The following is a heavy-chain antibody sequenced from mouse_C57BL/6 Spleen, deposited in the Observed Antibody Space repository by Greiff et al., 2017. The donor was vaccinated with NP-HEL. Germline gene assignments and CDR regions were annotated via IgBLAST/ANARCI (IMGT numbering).Heavy chain of an antibody. Sequence: EVKLVESGGGLVNPGGSLKLSCAASGFTFSSYAMSWVRQTPEKRLEWVATISDGGSYTYYPDNVKGRFTISRDNAKNNLYLQMSHLKSEDTAMYYCARDRGYYEAMDYWGQGTSVTVSS. V-gene: IGHV5-4*01. CDR1: GFTFSSYA. D-gene: IGHD2-3*01. CDR2: ISDGGSYT. CDR3: ARDRGYYEAMDY. J-gene: IGHJ4*01.